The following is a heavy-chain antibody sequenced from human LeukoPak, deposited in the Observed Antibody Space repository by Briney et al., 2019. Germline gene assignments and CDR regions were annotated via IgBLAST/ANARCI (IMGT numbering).Heavy chain of an antibody. J-gene: IGHJ4*02. CDR3: ARSGRYWVY. CDR2: IYYSGST. CDR1: GGSISRHY. D-gene: IGHD1-26*01. V-gene: IGHV4-59*11. Sequence: SSETLSLTYTVSGGSISRHYWSCVRQLPGKGLEWMAYIYYSGSTYYNPSLKSRVSISVDTSKNQFSLKLSSVTAADSALYYCARSGRYWVYWGKGTLVTVSS.